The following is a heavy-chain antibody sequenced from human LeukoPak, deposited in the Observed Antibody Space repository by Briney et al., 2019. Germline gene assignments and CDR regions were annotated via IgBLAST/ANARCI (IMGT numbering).Heavy chain of an antibody. Sequence: PSQTLSLTCTVSGVSISSGGYYWSWIRQPPGKGLEWIGYIYHSGSTYYDPSLKSRVTISVDRSKNQFSLKLSSVTAADTAVYYCARESGVGCSGGSCYHPEINWGQGTLVTVSS. CDR3: ARESGVGCSGGSCYHPEIN. D-gene: IGHD2-15*01. J-gene: IGHJ4*02. CDR1: GVSISSGGYY. CDR2: IYHSGST. V-gene: IGHV4-30-2*01.